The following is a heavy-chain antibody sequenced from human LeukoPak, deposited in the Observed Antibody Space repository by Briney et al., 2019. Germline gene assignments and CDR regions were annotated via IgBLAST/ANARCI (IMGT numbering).Heavy chain of an antibody. CDR1: GGSISSGYY. CDR3: ARHGGRYFDWLRHQPGNWFDP. J-gene: IGHJ5*02. D-gene: IGHD3-9*01. CDR2: IYHSGST. Sequence: PSETLSLTCTVSGGSISSGYYWGWIRQPPGKGLEWIGSIYHSGSTYYNPSLKSRVTISVDTSKNQFSLKLSSVTAADTAVYYCARHGGRYFDWLRHQPGNWFDPWGQGTLVTVSS. V-gene: IGHV4-38-2*02.